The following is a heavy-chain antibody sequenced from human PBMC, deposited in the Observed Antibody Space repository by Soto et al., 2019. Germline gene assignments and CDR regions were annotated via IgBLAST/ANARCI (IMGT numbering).Heavy chain of an antibody. CDR3: ARLLASPGTYYFDY. CDR1: GGSISTADYY. V-gene: IGHV4-30-4*01. D-gene: IGHD3-3*01. J-gene: IGHJ4*02. CDR2: IYYSGST. Sequence: PSETLSLTCTVSGGSISTADYYWSWIRQPPGKALEWIGYIYYSGSTYYNPSLKSRLTMSVDTSKNQFSLKLTPVTAADTAVYYCARLLASPGTYYFDYWGQGTLVTVSS.